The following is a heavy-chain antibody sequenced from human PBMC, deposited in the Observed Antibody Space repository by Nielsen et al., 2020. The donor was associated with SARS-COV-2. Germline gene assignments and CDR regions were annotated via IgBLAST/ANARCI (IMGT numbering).Heavy chain of an antibody. CDR2: IYHSGTT. V-gene: IGHV4-4*02. J-gene: IGHJ5*02. CDR1: GGSISSNNW. D-gene: IGHD2-21*02. Sequence: SETLSLTCAVSGGSISSNNWWTWVRQPPGKGLEWIGEIYHSGTTNYSPSLKSRVTISVDKNNNRFSLKLNSVTAADTAIYFCARELSDCNESPCHRLGFDPWGQGILVTVSS. CDR3: ARELSDCNESPCHRLGFDP.